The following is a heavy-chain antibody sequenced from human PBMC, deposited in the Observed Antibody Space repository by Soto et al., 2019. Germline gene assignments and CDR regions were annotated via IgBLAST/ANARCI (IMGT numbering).Heavy chain of an antibody. CDR2: INHSGST. CDR1: GGSFSGYY. CDR3: ARVNSGHYFDY. J-gene: IGHJ4*02. Sequence: SETLSLTCAVYGGSFSGYYWSWIRQPPGKGLEWIGEINHSGSTNYNPSLKSRVTISVDTSKNQFSLKLRSVTAADTAVYYCARVNSGHYFDYWGQGTLVTVSS. V-gene: IGHV4-34*01.